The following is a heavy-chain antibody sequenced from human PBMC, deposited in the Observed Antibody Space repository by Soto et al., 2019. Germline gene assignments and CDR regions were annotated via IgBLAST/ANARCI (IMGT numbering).Heavy chain of an antibody. CDR1: EHTSTIYY. CDR3: ATRDYDILTGYLHI. D-gene: IGHD3-9*01. Sequence: QAHLVQSGAEVRKPGASVKVSCQALEHTSTIYYIHWVRQARGQGLEWMGWINPDSGDTTYAEDFRGRVTFTRDTSTSTFHMELSRLRLDDTAMYFCATRDYDILTGYLHIWGQGTLITVSS. CDR2: INPDSGDT. V-gene: IGHV1-2*02. J-gene: IGHJ1*01.